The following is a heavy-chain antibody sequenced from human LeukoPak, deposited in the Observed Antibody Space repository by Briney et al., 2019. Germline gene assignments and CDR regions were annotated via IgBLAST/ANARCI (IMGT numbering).Heavy chain of an antibody. CDR2: IKSDGST. Sequence: GGALRLSCAASGFTFSSYWMHWVRQAPGKGLVWVSRIKSDGSTNYADSVKGRFTISRDNAKNTLSLQMNSLRAEDTGVYYCARAPSEIGGYYPEYFRHWGQGTLVTVSS. J-gene: IGHJ1*01. V-gene: IGHV3-74*01. CDR3: ARAPSEIGGYYPEYFRH. D-gene: IGHD3-22*01. CDR1: GFTFSSYW.